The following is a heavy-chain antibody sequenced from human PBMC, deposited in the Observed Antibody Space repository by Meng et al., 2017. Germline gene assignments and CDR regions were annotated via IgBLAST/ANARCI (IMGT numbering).Heavy chain of an antibody. CDR3: ASMGY. V-gene: IGHV3-30*01. D-gene: IGHD3-10*01. CDR1: GFTLSSYA. J-gene: IGHJ4*02. CDR2: ISYDGSNK. Sequence: GPLVEAWGVVVQPGGCLRLSIEASGFTLSSYAMQWVRQVPGKGLEWVAFISYDGSNKYYADPVKGRFTISRDNSKNTLYLQMNSLRAEDTAVYYCASMGYWGQGTLVTVSS.